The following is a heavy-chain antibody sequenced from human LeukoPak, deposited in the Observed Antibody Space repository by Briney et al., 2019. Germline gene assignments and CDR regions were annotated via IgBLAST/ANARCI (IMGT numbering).Heavy chain of an antibody. J-gene: IGHJ4*02. V-gene: IGHV4-61*02. CDR1: GGSISSGSYY. Sequence: SETLSLTCTVSGGSISSGSYYWSWTRQPAGKGLEWIGRIYTSGSTNYNPSLKSRVTISVDTSKNQFSLKLSSVTAADTAVYYCAGSSGWFTYFDYWGQGTLVTVSS. CDR2: IYTSGST. CDR3: AGSSGWFTYFDY. D-gene: IGHD6-19*01.